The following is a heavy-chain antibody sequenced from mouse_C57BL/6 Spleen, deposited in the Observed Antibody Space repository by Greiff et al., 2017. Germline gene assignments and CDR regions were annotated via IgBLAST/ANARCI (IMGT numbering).Heavy chain of an antibody. J-gene: IGHJ3*01. Sequence: QVQLQQPGAELVRPGSSVKLSCKASGYTFTSYWMHWVKQRPIQGLEWIGNIDPSDSETHYNQKFKDKAPLTVDKSSSTAYMQLSSLTSEDSAVYYCASGYYVPFAYWGQGTLVTVSA. CDR1: GYTFTSYW. CDR3: ASGYYVPFAY. CDR2: IDPSDSET. V-gene: IGHV1-52*01. D-gene: IGHD2-3*01.